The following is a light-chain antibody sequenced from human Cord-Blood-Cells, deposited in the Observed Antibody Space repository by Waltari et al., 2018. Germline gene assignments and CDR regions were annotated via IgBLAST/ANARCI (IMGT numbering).Light chain of an antibody. CDR2: EGS. Sequence: QSALTQPASVSGSPGQSITITCTGTSSDVGSYNLVSWYQQHTGKAPKLMIYEGSKRPSGVANLFSGSKSGNTASLTISGLQAEDEADYYCCSYAGSSTWVFGGGTKLTVL. CDR1: SSDVGSYNL. V-gene: IGLV2-23*01. J-gene: IGLJ3*02. CDR3: CSYAGSSTWV.